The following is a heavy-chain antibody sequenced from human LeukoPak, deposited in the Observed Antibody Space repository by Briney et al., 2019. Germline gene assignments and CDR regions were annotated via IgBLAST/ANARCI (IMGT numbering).Heavy chain of an antibody. V-gene: IGHV1-24*01. CDR1: GGTFSSYA. D-gene: IGHD3-10*01. CDR3: ATFASSYYFY. Sequence: ASVKVSCKASGGTFSSYAISWVRQAPGKGLEWMGGFDPEDGETIYAQKFQGRVTMIEDTSTDIAYMELTSLRSEDTAVYFCATFASSYYFYWGQGTLVTVSS. J-gene: IGHJ4*02. CDR2: FDPEDGET.